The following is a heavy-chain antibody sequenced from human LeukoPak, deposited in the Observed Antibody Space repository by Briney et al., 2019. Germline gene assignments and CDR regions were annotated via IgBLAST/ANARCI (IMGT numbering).Heavy chain of an antibody. V-gene: IGHV3-9*01. J-gene: IGHJ3*02. CDR3: IKDMGFDLLKDAFEI. CDR1: GSSLEDYA. Sequence: GRSLRLSCAAAGSSLEDYAMHWVRQAPGKGLEWVSSISWDSGDMAYADAVKGRFTISRDNDKNSLYLQMNSLRHEDTAFYYCIKDMGFDLLKDAFEIWGQGTLVTVSS. CDR2: ISWDSGDM. D-gene: IGHD1-26*01.